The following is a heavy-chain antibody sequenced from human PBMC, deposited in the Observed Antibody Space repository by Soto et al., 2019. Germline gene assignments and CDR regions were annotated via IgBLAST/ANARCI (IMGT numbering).Heavy chain of an antibody. CDR1: GFTFSSYA. D-gene: IGHD6-19*01. CDR3: ASRSSGWYFDY. J-gene: IGHJ4*02. V-gene: IGHV3-23*01. CDR2: ISGSGGST. Sequence: EVQLLESGGGLVQPGGSLRLSCAASGFTFSSYAMSWVRQAPGKGLEWVSVISGSGGSTYYADSVKGRFTISRDNSKNSLHLQMTSVRAEDTAVYYCASRSSGWYFDYWGQGTLVTVSS.